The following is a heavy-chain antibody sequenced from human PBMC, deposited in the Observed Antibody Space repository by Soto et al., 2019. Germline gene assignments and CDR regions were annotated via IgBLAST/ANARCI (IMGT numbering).Heavy chain of an antibody. V-gene: IGHV3-48*03. CDR2: ISVSGTMR. CDR3: ATAGLTVTI. Sequence: GGSLRLSCAPSGFTFSSYEMNWVRQAPGKGLEWVSYISVSGTMRFYADAVKGRFTISRDNTKNILHLQMNSLRAEDTALYYCATAGLTVTIWGQETTVTVS. D-gene: IGHD3-9*01. J-gene: IGHJ6*02. CDR1: GFTFSSYE.